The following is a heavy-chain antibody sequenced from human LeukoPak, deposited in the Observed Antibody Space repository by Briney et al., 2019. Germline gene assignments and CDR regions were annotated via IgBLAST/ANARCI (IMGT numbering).Heavy chain of an antibody. CDR2: ISTGGSSI. J-gene: IGHJ3*02. CDR1: GFTFSGYE. CDR3: VREGTSVTAKDALDI. V-gene: IGHV3-48*03. Sequence: GGTLRLSCAASGFTFSGYEMNWVRQAPGKGQELVSYISTGGSSIYYADSVKGRFTISRDNAKNSLYLQMNSLRAEDTAVYYCVREGTSVTAKDALDIWGQGTMVTVSS. D-gene: IGHD4-17*01.